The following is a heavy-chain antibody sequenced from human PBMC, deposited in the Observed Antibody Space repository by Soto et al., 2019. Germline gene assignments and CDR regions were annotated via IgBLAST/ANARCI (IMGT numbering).Heavy chain of an antibody. CDR2: IYPGDSDT. J-gene: IGHJ3*02. CDR1: GYSFTSYW. V-gene: IGHV5-51*01. D-gene: IGHD5-18*01. CDR3: ARLQPHTALASGAFDI. Sequence: GESLKISCKGSGYSFTSYWIGWVRQMPGKGLEWMGIIYPGDSDTRYSPSFQGQVTISADKSISTAYLQWSSLKASDTAMYYCARLQPHTALASGAFDIWGQGTMVTVSS.